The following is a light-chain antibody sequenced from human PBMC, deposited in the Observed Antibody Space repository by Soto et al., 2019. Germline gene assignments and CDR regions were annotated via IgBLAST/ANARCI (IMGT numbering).Light chain of an antibody. CDR2: EVN. Sequence: QSALTQPASVSGSPGQSITIACTGTSSDVGGHNYVSWYQQHPGKAPKLMIYEVNNRPSGVSNRFSGSKSGNTASLTISGLQDEDEAEYYCSSYTNNQRVFGGGTKLTVL. J-gene: IGLJ3*02. CDR1: SSDVGGHNY. CDR3: SSYTNNQRV. V-gene: IGLV2-14*01.